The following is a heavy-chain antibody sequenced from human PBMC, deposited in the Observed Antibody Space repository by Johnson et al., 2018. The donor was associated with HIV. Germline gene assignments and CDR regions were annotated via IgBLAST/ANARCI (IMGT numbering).Heavy chain of an antibody. J-gene: IGHJ3*02. D-gene: IGHD2-15*01. V-gene: IGHV3-11*04. CDR3: ARDKGGGSDAFDI. Sequence: QVQVLESGGGLVQPGGSLRLSCAASGFTFSDYYMSWVRQAPGKGLEWVAYISSSGSAKYYADSVKGRFTISRDNAKNSLYLQMTSLRAEDTAGYYCARDKGGGSDAFDIWGQGTMVTVSS. CDR2: ISSSGSAK. CDR1: GFTFSDYY.